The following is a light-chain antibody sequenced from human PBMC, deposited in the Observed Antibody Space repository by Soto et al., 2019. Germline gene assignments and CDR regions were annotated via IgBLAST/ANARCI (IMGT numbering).Light chain of an antibody. CDR3: SSYTSSSTV. J-gene: IGLJ2*01. CDR1: SSDVGGYNY. V-gene: IGLV2-14*01. Sequence: QSALTQPASASGSPGQSITISCTGTSSDVGGYNYVSWYQQHPGKAPKLMIYDVSNRPSGVSNRFSGSKSGNTASLTISGLQAEDEADYYCSSYTSSSTVFGGGTKVTVL. CDR2: DVS.